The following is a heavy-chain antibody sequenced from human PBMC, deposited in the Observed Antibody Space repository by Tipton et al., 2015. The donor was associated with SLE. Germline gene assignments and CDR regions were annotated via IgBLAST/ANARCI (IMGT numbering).Heavy chain of an antibody. CDR3: ARGAYCGGNCYHYYMDV. CDR1: GGSVKSISYY. J-gene: IGHJ6*03. Sequence: TLSLTCTVSGGSVKSISYYWGWIRQPPGKGLEWIGNIYYSGSTYYSPSLKSRVTISVDTSKNQFSLKLRSVTAADTAVYYCARGAYCGGNCYHYYMDVWGKGTTVTVSS. D-gene: IGHD2-21*01. CDR2: IYYSGST. V-gene: IGHV4-39*01.